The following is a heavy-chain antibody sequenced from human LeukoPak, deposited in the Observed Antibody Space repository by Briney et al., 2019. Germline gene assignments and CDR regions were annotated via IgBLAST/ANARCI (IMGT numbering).Heavy chain of an antibody. CDR1: GYTFTRYG. J-gene: IGHJ3*02. Sequence: ASVKVSCKASGYTFTRYGISWVRQAPGQGLGWRGWISAYNGNTNYAQKLQGRVTMTTDTSTSRAYMELRSLRSDDAAGYYCARGGYCSSTSCYNAFDIWGQGTMLTVSS. CDR3: ARGGYCSSTSCYNAFDI. CDR2: ISAYNGNT. V-gene: IGHV1-18*01. D-gene: IGHD2-2*02.